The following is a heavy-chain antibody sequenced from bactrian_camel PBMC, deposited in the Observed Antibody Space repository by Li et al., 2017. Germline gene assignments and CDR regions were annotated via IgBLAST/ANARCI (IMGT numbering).Heavy chain of an antibody. CDR2: KTTSSGST. CDR1: GYTVTAYC. Sequence: HVQLVESGGGSVQTGGSLTLSCVASGYTVTAYCMGWFRQAPGKEREGVAQKTTSSGSTSYADSVKGRFTISQDNAKNTLYLQMNSLKTEDTAVYYCAAPPDDCYSDSWCPLHLFGYWGQGTQVTVS. V-gene: IGHV3S1*01. CDR3: AAPPDDCYSDSWCPLHLFGY. D-gene: IGHD3*01. J-gene: IGHJ6*01.